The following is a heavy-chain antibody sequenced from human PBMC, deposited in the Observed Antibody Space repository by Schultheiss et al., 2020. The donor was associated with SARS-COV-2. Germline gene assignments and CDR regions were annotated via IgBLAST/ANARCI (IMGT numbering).Heavy chain of an antibody. Sequence: SQTLSLTCTVSGGSISSYYWSWIRQPPGKGLEWIGRIYTSGSTNYNPSLKSRVTISVDTSKNQFSLKLSSVTAADTAVYYCARGDGSGSYSDYWGQGTLVTVSS. J-gene: IGHJ4*02. CDR3: ARGDGSGSYSDY. D-gene: IGHD3-10*01. CDR2: IYTSGST. CDR1: GGSISSYY. V-gene: IGHV4-4*07.